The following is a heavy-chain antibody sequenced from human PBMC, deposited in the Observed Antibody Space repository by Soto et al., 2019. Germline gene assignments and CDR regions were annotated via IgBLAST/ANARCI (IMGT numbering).Heavy chain of an antibody. V-gene: IGHV3-53*01. CDR3: VRDDYGLDV. CDR2: IYSGGSA. CDR1: GFIVSSNY. J-gene: IGHJ6*02. Sequence: EVQLVESGGCLIQPGGSQRLSCAASGFIVSSNYMSWVRQAPGKGLEWVSVIYSGGSANYADSVKGRFTISRDNSKNTVYLQMNSLRAEDTAVYYCVRDDYGLDVWGQGTAVTVSS.